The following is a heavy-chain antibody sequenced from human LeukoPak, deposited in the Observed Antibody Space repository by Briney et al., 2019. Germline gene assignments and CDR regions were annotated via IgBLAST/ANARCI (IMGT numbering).Heavy chain of an antibody. Sequence: GGSLRLSCAASGFILDRYGMTWVRQAPGEGLEWVSSISDSGSRTYYADSVKGRFTFSRDNSKNTVYVQMNSLRAEDTAIYYCAKQESSGSYPYYFDYWGQGTLVTVSS. CDR3: AKQESSGSYPYYFDY. V-gene: IGHV3-23*01. D-gene: IGHD3-22*01. J-gene: IGHJ4*02. CDR1: GFILDRYG. CDR2: ISDSGSRT.